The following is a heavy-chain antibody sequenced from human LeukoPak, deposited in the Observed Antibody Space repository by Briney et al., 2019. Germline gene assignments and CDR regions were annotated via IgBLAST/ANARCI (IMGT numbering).Heavy chain of an antibody. Sequence: PGGSLRLSCAASGFTFSSYAMHWVRQAPGKGLEYVSAIRSNGGSTYYANSVKGRFIISRDNSKNTLYLQMGSLRAEDMAVYYCARAANELLWFGESNPSYFDYWGQGTLVTVSS. D-gene: IGHD3-10*01. CDR2: IRSNGGST. J-gene: IGHJ4*02. V-gene: IGHV3-64*01. CDR3: ARAANELLWFGESNPSYFDY. CDR1: GFTFSSYA.